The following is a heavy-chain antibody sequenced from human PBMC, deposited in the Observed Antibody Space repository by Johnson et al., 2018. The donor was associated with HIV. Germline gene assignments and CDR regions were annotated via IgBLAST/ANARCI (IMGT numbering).Heavy chain of an antibody. CDR1: GFTFSSYW. CDR2: IKQDGSEQ. Sequence: VQLVESGGGLVQPGGSLRLSCAASGFTFSSYWMSWVRQAPGKGLEWVANIKQDGSEQDYVDSVQGRFTISRDNAKNSLYLQMNSLRAEDTAVYYCARDSEGIAAAGRARDAFDIWCQGTMVTVSS. D-gene: IGHD6-13*01. V-gene: IGHV3-7*01. J-gene: IGHJ3*02. CDR3: ARDSEGIAAAGRARDAFDI.